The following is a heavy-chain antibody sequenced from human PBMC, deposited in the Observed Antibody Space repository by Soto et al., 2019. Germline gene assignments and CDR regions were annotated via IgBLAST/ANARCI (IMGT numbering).Heavy chain of an antibody. V-gene: IGHV5-51*01. CDR1: GYSFANYW. D-gene: IGHD3-10*01. Sequence: PGESLKISCQGSGYSFANYWIAWVRQMPGKGLEWVGVIYPGDSDTRYSPSFRGQGTIAADKSISHVYLQWSSLKASDTAMYCYARNSLRQYYYGMDVWGQGTTVTVSS. CDR2: IYPGDSDT. CDR3: ARNSLRQYYYGMDV. J-gene: IGHJ6*02.